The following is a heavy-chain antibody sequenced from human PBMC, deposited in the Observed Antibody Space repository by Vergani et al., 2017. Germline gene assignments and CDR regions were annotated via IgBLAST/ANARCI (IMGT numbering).Heavy chain of an antibody. Sequence: EVQLLESGGGLVQPGGSLRLSCAASGFTFDDYAMHWVRQAPGKGLEWVSGISWNSGSIGYADSVKGRFTISRDNAKNSLYLQMNSLRAEDTAVYYCARDSSGPLDFDYWGQGTLVTVSS. J-gene: IGHJ4*02. CDR3: ARDSSGPLDFDY. CDR2: ISWNSGSI. D-gene: IGHD6-19*01. CDR1: GFTFDDYA. V-gene: IGHV3-9*01.